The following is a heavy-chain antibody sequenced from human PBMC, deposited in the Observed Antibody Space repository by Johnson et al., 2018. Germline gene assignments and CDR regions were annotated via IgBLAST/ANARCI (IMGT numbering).Heavy chain of an antibody. CDR1: GYSFTNYA. D-gene: IGHD2-21*02. V-gene: IGHV1-3*01. CDR3: ARGIMLLTAAFDL. J-gene: IGHJ3*01. Sequence: VQLVETGAEVKQPGASVKVSCKATGYSFTNYAMHWVRQAPGQRLEWMGWINGGSGDTKYSQKFHDRVTITRDIFASTAYMEVSSLRSEDTAVYYCARGIMLLTAAFDLWGQGTVVTVSS. CDR2: INGGSGDT.